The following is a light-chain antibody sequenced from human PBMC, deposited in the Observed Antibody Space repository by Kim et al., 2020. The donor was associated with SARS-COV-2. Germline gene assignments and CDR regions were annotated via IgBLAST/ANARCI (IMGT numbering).Light chain of an antibody. V-gene: IGLV3-1*01. Sequence: SPGQTASIPCSGDKLGNKYACWYQQKPGQSPVLVIYQDGKRPSGIPERFSGSNSGNTATLTISGTQAMVEADYYCQAWDSRTDNYVFGTGTKVTVL. CDR3: QAWDSRTDNYV. J-gene: IGLJ1*01. CDR1: KLGNKY. CDR2: QDG.